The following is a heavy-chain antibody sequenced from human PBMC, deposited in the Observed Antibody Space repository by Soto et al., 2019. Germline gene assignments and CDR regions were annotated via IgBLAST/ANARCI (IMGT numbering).Heavy chain of an antibody. J-gene: IGHJ6*02. Sequence: WETLSLTCTVSGGSISSSSYYWGWIRQPPGKGLEWIGSIYYSGSTYYNPSLKSRVTISVDTSKNQFSLKLSSVTAADTAVYYCARYGAGYDFWSGSLFYYDGMDVWGQGTTVTVSS. CDR1: GGSISSSSYY. V-gene: IGHV4-39*01. CDR3: ARYGAGYDFWSGSLFYYDGMDV. CDR2: IYYSGST. D-gene: IGHD3-3*01.